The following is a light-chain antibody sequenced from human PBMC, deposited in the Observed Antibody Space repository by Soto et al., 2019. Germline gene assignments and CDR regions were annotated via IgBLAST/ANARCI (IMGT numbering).Light chain of an antibody. V-gene: IGKV3-20*01. Sequence: IVLSMSAGTVSLSPGERATLSCRASQSVSSYLAWYQQKPGQAPSLLIYGASTRATGIPDRFSGSGSGTDFSLTIRGLKPEDFAVYYCQQYRMSPNTFGQVTRLEIK. CDR1: QSVSSY. CDR2: GAS. CDR3: QQYRMSPNT. J-gene: IGKJ5*01.